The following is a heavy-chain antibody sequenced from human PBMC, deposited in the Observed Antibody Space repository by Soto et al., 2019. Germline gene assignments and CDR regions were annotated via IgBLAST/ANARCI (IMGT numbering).Heavy chain of an antibody. CDR2: ISGTGDST. V-gene: IGHV3-23*01. D-gene: IGHD3-10*01. J-gene: IGHJ4*02. CDR3: ATDRGVRGDY. CDR1: GFTFSSYA. Sequence: EVQLLESGGDLVQPGGSLRLSCAASGFTFSSYAMNWVRQAPGKGLEWVASISGTGDSTFYAASVKVRFTSSRDNFANTLSLQMPSLRDDEPAVEYCATDRGVRGDYWGQGTLVIVSS.